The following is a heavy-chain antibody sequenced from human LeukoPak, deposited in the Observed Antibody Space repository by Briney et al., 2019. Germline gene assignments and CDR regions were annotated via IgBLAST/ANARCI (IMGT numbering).Heavy chain of an antibody. J-gene: IGHJ4*02. CDR3: ARMYYDYVWGSYRYPYYFDY. Sequence: SETLTLTCTVSGGSISSYYWSWIRQPAGEGLEWIGRIYTSGSTNYNPSLKSRVTISVDTSKNQFSLKLSSVTAADTAVYYCARMYYDYVWGSYRYPYYFDYWGQGTLVTVSS. CDR2: IYTSGST. V-gene: IGHV4-4*07. D-gene: IGHD3-16*02. CDR1: GGSISSYY.